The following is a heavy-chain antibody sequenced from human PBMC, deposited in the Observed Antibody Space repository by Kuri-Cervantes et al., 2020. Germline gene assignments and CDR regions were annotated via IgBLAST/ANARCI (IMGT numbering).Heavy chain of an antibody. CDR3: AHREGAPGYFDS. CDR2: IDWADDK. Sequence: SGPTLVKPTPSLSLTCTFSGFSLSSYGMRVSWIRQPPGKALVWLARIDWADDKFYSTSLKTRLTISKDTSNNQVVLTMTNMDPVDTATYFCAHREGAPGYFDSWGQGTLVTVSS. V-gene: IGHV2-70*12. CDR1: GFSLSSYGMR. J-gene: IGHJ4*02.